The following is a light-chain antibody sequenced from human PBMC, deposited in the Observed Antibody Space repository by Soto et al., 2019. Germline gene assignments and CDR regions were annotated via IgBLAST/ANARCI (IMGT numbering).Light chain of an antibody. CDR1: QSISSY. J-gene: IGKJ1*01. CDR2: AAS. CDR3: QKSYSTPRT. Sequence: DIQMTESPSSLSASVGDTVTITCRASQSISSYLNWYQQKPGKAPKLLIYAASSLQSGVPSRFSGSGSGTDFTLTISSLQPEDFATYYCQKSYSTPRTCGQGTKVDIK. V-gene: IGKV1-39*01.